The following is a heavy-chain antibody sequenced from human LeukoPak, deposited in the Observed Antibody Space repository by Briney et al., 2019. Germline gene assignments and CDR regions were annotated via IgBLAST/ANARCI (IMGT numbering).Heavy chain of an antibody. Sequence: GESLKISCKGSGFTFTNYWIGWVRQMAGKGLEWMGIISPGDSDARYSPSLQGQVTFSVDKSIATAYLQWSTLQASDTAMYYCARHGFWQSSTSYAFDLWGQGTMVTVSS. J-gene: IGHJ3*01. D-gene: IGHD6-6*01. CDR3: ARHGFWQSSTSYAFDL. V-gene: IGHV5-51*01. CDR1: GFTFTNYW. CDR2: ISPGDSDA.